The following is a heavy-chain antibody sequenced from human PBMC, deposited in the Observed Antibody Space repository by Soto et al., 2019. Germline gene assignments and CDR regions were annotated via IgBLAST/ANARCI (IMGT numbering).Heavy chain of an antibody. J-gene: IGHJ6*02. Sequence: ASVKVSCKASGYTFTSYDINWVRQATGQGLEWMGWMNPNSGNTGYAQKFQGRVTMTRNTSISTAYMELSSLRSEDTAVYYCSSGRYEYYYYGMDVWGQGTTVTVYS. CDR3: SSGRYEYYYYGMDV. D-gene: IGHD6-19*01. V-gene: IGHV1-8*01. CDR2: MNPNSGNT. CDR1: GYTFTSYD.